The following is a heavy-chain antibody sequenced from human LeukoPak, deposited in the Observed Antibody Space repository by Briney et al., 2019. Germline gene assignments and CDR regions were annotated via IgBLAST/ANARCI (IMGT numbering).Heavy chain of an antibody. V-gene: IGHV3-30*03. CDR3: ARDVEVAGIRDS. Sequence: GGSLRLSCAASGFTFSSYGMHWVRQAPGKGLEWVAVMSYHGSNKYYTDSVKGRFTISRDNSKNTLYLQMNNLRADDTALYYCARDVEVAGIRDSWGQGTVVTVSS. D-gene: IGHD6-19*01. J-gene: IGHJ4*02. CDR1: GFTFSSYG. CDR2: MSYHGSNK.